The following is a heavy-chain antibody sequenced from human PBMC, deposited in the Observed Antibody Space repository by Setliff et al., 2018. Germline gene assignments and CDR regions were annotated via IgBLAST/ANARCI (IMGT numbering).Heavy chain of an antibody. CDR2: IYYSGNT. Sequence: KPSETLSLTCTVSGGSISSGTYFWNWIRQHPGKGLEWIGYIYYSGNTYSNPSLKSRLTMSINTSKKQFSLTMNSMTAADTAVYYCARGDYFSYYMDVWGKGTTVTVSS. J-gene: IGHJ6*03. V-gene: IGHV4-31*03. CDR3: ARGDYFSYYMDV. CDR1: GGSISSGTYF.